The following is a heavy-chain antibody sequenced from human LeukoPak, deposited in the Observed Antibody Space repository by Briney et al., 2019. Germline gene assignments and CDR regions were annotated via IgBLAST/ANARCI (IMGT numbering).Heavy chain of an antibody. CDR3: ARDWGRTVTYRPPL. J-gene: IGHJ4*02. D-gene: IGHD4-17*01. CDR2: ISSSSSYI. CDR1: GFTFSSYS. V-gene: IGHV3-21*01. Sequence: GGSLRLSCAASGFTFSSYSLNWVRQAPGKGLEWVSSISSSSSYIYYADSVKGRFTISRDNAKNSLYLQMNSLRAEDTAVYYCARDWGRTVTYRPPLWGQGTLVTVSS.